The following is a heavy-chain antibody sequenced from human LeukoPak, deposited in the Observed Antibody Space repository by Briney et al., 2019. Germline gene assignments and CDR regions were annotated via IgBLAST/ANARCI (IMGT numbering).Heavy chain of an antibody. CDR2: IYTSGST. J-gene: IGHJ4*02. CDR1: GGSISSYY. V-gene: IGHV4-4*07. D-gene: IGHD5-18*01. Sequence: SETLSLTCTVSGGSISSYYWSWIRQPAGKGLEWIGRIYTSGSTNYNPSLKSRVTMSVDTSKNQFSLKLSSVTAADTAVYYCARANQLWSAIYFDYWGQGTLVTVSS. CDR3: ARANQLWSAIYFDY.